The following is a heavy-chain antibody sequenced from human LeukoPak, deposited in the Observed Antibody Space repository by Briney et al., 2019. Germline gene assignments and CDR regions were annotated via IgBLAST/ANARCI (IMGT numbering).Heavy chain of an antibody. Sequence: SETLSLTCTVSGGSISSGSYYWSWVRQPAGKGLEWIGRIYTSGSTNYNPSLKSRVTISVDTSKNQFSLKLSSVTAADTAVYYCARARAQTYYYPRGVEPKGTYYFDYWGQGTLVTVSS. D-gene: IGHD3-10*02. V-gene: IGHV4-61*02. CDR2: IYTSGST. J-gene: IGHJ4*02. CDR3: ARARAQTYYYPRGVEPKGTYYFDY. CDR1: GGSISSGSYY.